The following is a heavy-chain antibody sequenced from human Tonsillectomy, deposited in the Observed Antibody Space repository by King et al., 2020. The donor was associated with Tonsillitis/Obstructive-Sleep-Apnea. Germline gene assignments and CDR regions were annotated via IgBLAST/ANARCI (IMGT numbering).Heavy chain of an antibody. Sequence: QLVQSGGGLVQPGGSLRLSCAASGFTFSSYDMHWVRQVTGKGLEWVSAIGIVGDSYYPGSVKGRFTISRENAKNSLYLQMNSLRAGDTAVYYCARAVLSVEPWYFDLWGRGTLVTVSS. CDR1: GFTFSSYD. J-gene: IGHJ2*01. CDR2: IGIVGDS. V-gene: IGHV3-13*01. D-gene: IGHD1-14*01. CDR3: ARAVLSVEPWYFDL.